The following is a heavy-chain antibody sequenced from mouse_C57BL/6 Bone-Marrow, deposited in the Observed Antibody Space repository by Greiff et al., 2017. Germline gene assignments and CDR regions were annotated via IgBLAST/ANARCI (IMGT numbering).Heavy chain of an antibody. Sequence: VKLVESGPGLVQPSQSLSITCTVSGFSLTSYGVHWVRQSPGKGLAWLGVIWSGGSTDSNAAFISSLSISKDNSKSQVFFKMNSLQADDTAIYYCATYGNQRYFDVWGTGTTVTVAS. D-gene: IGHD2-1*01. CDR2: IWSGGST. CDR3: ATYGNQRYFDV. V-gene: IGHV2-2*01. J-gene: IGHJ1*03. CDR1: GFSLTSYG.